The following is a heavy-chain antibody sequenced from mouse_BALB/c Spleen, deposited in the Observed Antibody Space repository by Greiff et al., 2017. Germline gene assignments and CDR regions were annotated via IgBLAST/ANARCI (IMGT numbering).Heavy chain of an antibody. CDR2: IYPGDGDT. CDR1: GYAFSSSW. CDR3: ARNYGSSPPFAY. D-gene: IGHD1-1*01. J-gene: IGHJ3*01. V-gene: IGHV1-82*01. Sequence: QVQLQQSGPELVKPGASVKISCKASGYAFSSSWMNWVKQRPGQGLEWIGRIYPGDGDTNYNGKFKGKATLTADKSSSTAYMQLSSLTSVDSAVYFCARNYGSSPPFAYWGQGTLVTVSA.